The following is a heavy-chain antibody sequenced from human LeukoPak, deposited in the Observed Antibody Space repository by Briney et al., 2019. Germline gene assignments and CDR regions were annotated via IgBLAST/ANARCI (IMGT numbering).Heavy chain of an antibody. CDR3: ARDRGPLGADY. J-gene: IGHJ4*02. CDR2: IYYSGST. D-gene: IGHD4/OR15-4a*01. CDR1: GGSISSYY. V-gene: IGHV4-59*01. Sequence: SETLSLTCTVSGGSISSYYWSWIRQPPGKGLEWIGYIYYSGSTNYNPSLKSRVTISVNTSKNQFSLKLSSVTAADTAVYYCARDRGPLGADYWGQGTLVTVSS.